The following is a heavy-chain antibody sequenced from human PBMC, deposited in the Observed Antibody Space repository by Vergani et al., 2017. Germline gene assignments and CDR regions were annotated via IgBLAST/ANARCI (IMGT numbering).Heavy chain of an antibody. V-gene: IGHV4-39*07. J-gene: IGHJ4*02. D-gene: IGHD3-10*01. CDR3: ARDREFTFDY. Sequence: QLQLQESGPGLVKPSETLSLTCTVSGGSISSSSYYWGWIRQPPGKGLEWIGSIYYSGSTYYNPSLKSRVTISVDTSKNQFALKLSSVTAADTAVYYCARDREFTFDYWGQGTLVTVSS. CDR2: IYYSGST. CDR1: GGSISSSSYY.